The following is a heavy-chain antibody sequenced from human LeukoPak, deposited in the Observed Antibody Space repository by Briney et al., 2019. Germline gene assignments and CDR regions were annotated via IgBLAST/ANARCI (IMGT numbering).Heavy chain of an antibody. D-gene: IGHD3-22*01. J-gene: IGHJ4*02. CDR2: MYYSGTT. Sequence: SETLSLTCTVSGGYISTNSYYWGWVRQPPGKGLEWSGSMYYSGTTYYNPSLKSRVTISVDTSKNQFSLKLSSVTAADTAVYYCAREHASWYYDSSGYSYAFDYWGQGTLVTVSS. V-gene: IGHV4-39*02. CDR1: GGYISTNSYY. CDR3: AREHASWYYDSSGYSYAFDY.